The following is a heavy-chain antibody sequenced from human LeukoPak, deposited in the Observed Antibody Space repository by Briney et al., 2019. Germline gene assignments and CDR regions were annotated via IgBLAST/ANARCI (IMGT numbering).Heavy chain of an antibody. V-gene: IGHV3-23*01. J-gene: IGHJ4*02. Sequence: GGSLRLSCAASGFTFSSYAMSWVRQTPGKGLEWVSAISGSGGSTYYADSVKGRFTISRDNSKNTLYLQMNSLRAEDTAVYYCAKDKRWELPTTLFDYWGQGTLVTVSS. CDR3: AKDKRWELPTTLFDY. D-gene: IGHD1-26*01. CDR1: GFTFSSYA. CDR2: ISGSGGST.